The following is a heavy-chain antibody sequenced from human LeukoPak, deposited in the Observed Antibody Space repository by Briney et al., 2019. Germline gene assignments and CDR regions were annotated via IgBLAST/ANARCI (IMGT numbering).Heavy chain of an antibody. CDR2: INHSGGT. V-gene: IGHV4-34*01. CDR1: GGSFSGFY. CDR3: ARGLIVPSTIFDY. Sequence: SETLSLTCAVYGGSFSGFYWSWIRQPPGKGLEWIGEINHSGGTNHNPSLKSRVTMSVDRSENQFSLKLSSVTAADTAVYYCARGLIVPSTIFDYWGQGALVTVSS. D-gene: IGHD2-2*02. J-gene: IGHJ4*02.